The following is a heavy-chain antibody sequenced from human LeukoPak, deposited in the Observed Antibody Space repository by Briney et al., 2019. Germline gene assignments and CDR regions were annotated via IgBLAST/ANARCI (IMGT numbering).Heavy chain of an antibody. CDR2: ISSSSSYI. CDR1: GFTFDDYA. CDR3: ASYGGNADFDY. V-gene: IGHV3-21*01. J-gene: IGHJ4*02. D-gene: IGHD4-23*01. Sequence: GGSLRLSCAASGFTFDDYAMHWVRRAPGKGLEWVSSISSSSSYIYYADSVKGRFTISRDNAKNSLYLQMNSLRAEDTAVYYCASYGGNADFDYWGQGTLVTVSS.